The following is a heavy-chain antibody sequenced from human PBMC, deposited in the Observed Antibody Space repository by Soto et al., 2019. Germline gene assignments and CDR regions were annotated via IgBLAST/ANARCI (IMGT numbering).Heavy chain of an antibody. Sequence: EVHLVESGGGLVQPGGSPRLSCAASGFTFDDYAMHWVRQAPGKGLEWVSGISWNRGAIGYADSVKGRFTISRDNAKNSLYLQMNSLRTEDTALYYCAKDARGGGGYDFSPDYWGQGALVTVSS. CDR1: GFTFDDYA. J-gene: IGHJ4*02. V-gene: IGHV3-9*01. D-gene: IGHD5-12*01. CDR3: AKDARGGGGYDFSPDY. CDR2: ISWNRGAI.